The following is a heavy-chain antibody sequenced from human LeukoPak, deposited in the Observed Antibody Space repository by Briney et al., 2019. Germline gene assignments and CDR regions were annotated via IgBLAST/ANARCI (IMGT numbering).Heavy chain of an antibody. CDR1: GYTFTSYG. Sequence: EASVKVSCKASGYTFTSYGISWVRQAPGQGLEWMGWISAYNGNTNYAQKLQGRVTMTTDTSTSTAYMELRSLRSDDTAVYYCARVQKLNPITMIVVVVDCDAFDIWGQGTMVTVSS. CDR2: ISAYNGNT. V-gene: IGHV1-18*01. J-gene: IGHJ3*02. CDR3: ARVQKLNPITMIVVVVDCDAFDI. D-gene: IGHD3-22*01.